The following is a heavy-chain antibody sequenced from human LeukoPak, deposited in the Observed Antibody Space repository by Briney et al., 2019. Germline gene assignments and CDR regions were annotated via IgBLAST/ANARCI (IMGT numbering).Heavy chain of an antibody. V-gene: IGHV3-66*01. CDR1: GFTFSRYS. CDR2: MYSGGST. J-gene: IGHJ1*01. Sequence: QSGGSLRLSCVASGFTFSRYSMNWVRQAPGKGLEWVSVMYSGGSTNYADSVKGRFTISRDNSKNTLYLQMNNLRAEDTAVYFCAGGYGDGRRAEYFQHWGQGTLVTVSS. CDR3: AGGYGDGRRAEYFQH. D-gene: IGHD4-17*01.